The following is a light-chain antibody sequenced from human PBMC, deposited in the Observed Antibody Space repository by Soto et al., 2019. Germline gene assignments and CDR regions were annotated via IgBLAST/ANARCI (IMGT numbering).Light chain of an antibody. Sequence: QSVMTQPPSVSAAPGQTVTISCSGSSSNIGGNSVSWYQQHPGKAPKLMIYEVSNRPSGVSNRFSGSKSGNTASLTISGLQAEDEADYYCSSYTSGTTYVFGTGTKLTVL. CDR3: SSYTSGTTYV. CDR2: EVS. J-gene: IGLJ1*01. CDR1: SSNIGGNS. V-gene: IGLV2-14*01.